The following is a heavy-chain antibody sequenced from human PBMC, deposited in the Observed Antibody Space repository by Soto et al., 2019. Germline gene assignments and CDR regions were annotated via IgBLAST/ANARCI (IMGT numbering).Heavy chain of an antibody. D-gene: IGHD3-16*01. Sequence: QITLNESGPALVKPTQTLTLTCTFSGFSLNTRDVGVGWIRQPPGKALEWLGVVYWDDDKTYSPSLKSRHTITKDTPKNHGVLRKNKMVPVDTATSYCAHCRGGVSSFWGQGTMVTVSS. CDR1: GFSLNTRDVG. CDR3: AHCRGGVSSF. V-gene: IGHV2-5*02. CDR2: VYWDDDK. J-gene: IGHJ3*01.